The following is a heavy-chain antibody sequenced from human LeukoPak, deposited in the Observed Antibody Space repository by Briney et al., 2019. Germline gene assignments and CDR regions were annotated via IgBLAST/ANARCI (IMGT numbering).Heavy chain of an antibody. Sequence: GGSLRLSCAASGFTFNISGMQWVRQAPDKGLKWVAFIRYEGNKKYYAHSVKGLFTITRDNSKNHRYVQLNSLRAEETAVYYCVKGDLMEQSDYWGQGTMVTVSS. J-gene: IGHJ4*02. V-gene: IGHV3-30*02. CDR2: IRYEGNKK. CDR3: VKGDLMEQSDY. D-gene: IGHD1/OR15-1a*01. CDR1: GFTFNISG.